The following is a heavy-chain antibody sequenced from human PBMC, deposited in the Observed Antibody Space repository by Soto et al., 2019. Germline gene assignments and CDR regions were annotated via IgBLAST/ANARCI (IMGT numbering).Heavy chain of an antibody. D-gene: IGHD3-10*01. J-gene: IGHJ4*02. V-gene: IGHV4-4*02. CDR2: AYHSGST. CDR3: ARSPPSSYYGGRGTFDY. CDR1: GGFTSTNNW. Sequence: SETLSLTCAVSGGFTSTNNWWSWVRQPPGKGLEWIGDAYHSGSTEYNPSLKSRVSISVDKSKNQISLKLTSATAADTAVYYCARSPPSSYYGGRGTFDYWGQGPLFTVSS.